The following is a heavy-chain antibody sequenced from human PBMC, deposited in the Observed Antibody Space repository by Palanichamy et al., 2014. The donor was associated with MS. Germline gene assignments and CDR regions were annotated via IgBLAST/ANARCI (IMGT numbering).Heavy chain of an antibody. CDR3: TREYKSSPQS. CDR2: IHYSGRT. Sequence: QLQLEESGPGLVKPSETVSLTCTVSGGSISTSNYYWSWVRQPPGQGLEWIGSIHYSGRTFYKPSLQSRVTISVDTSNNQFSLKLTSVTAADTAVYYCTREYKSSPQSWGQGTLVTVSS. CDR1: GGSISTSNYY. V-gene: IGHV4-39*01. J-gene: IGHJ5*02. D-gene: IGHD6-6*01.